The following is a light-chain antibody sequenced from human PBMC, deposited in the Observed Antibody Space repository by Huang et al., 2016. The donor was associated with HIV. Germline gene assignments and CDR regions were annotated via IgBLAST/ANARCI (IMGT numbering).Light chain of an antibody. V-gene: IGKV3-15*01. CDR3: QQYNNWPRT. CDR1: QSVGRN. J-gene: IGKJ1*01. Sequence: IVMTQSPVTLSVSPGERATLSCRASQSVGRNLAWYQQKPGQAPRRLIYGASTRATVIPARFSGSGSGSEFTLTISSLQSEDFAVYYCQQYNNWPRTFGQGTKVEIK. CDR2: GAS.